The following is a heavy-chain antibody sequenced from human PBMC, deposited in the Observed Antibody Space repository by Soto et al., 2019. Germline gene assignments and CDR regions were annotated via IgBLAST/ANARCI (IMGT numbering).Heavy chain of an antibody. D-gene: IGHD3-10*01. CDR1: GFTFSSYG. J-gene: IGHJ6*02. CDR3: AKDFGNYYYYGMDA. V-gene: IGHV3-30*18. CDR2: ISYDGSNK. Sequence: SLRLSCAASGFTFSSYGMHWVRQAPGKGLEWVAVISYDGSNKYYADSVKGRFTISRDNSKNTLYLQMNSLRAEDTAVYYCAKDFGNYYYYGMDAWGQGTTVTVSS.